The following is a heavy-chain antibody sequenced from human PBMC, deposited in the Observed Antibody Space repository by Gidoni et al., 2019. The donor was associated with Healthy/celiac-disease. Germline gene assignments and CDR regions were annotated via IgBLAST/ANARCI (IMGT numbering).Heavy chain of an antibody. CDR2: IWYEGSNK. CDR1: GFTFSSYG. V-gene: IGHV3-33*01. D-gene: IGHD2-15*01. J-gene: IGHJ3*02. Sequence: QVQLVESGGGVVQPGRSLRLSCAASGFTFSSYGMHWVRQATGKGLEWLGVIWYEGSNKDYAECWKGRLTISRDNSKNTLYMQMNSLRAEDKAVYYGARDRVGYWSGGSSLEDAFDIWGQGTMVTVSS. CDR3: ARDRVGYWSGGSSLEDAFDI.